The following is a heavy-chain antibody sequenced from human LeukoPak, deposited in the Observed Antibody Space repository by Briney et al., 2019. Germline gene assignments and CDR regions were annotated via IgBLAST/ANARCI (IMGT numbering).Heavy chain of an antibody. CDR2: IYYSGST. D-gene: IGHD2-15*01. V-gene: IGHV4-59*01. J-gene: IGHJ6*03. CDR3: ATCSGGSCYSYYYYYMDV. CDR1: GGFISSYY. Sequence: PSETLSLTCTVSGGFISSYYWSWIRQPPGKGLEWIGYIYYSGSTNYNPSLKSRVTISVDTSKNQFSLKLSSVTAADTAVYYCATCSGGSCYSYYYYYMDVWGKGTTVTVSS.